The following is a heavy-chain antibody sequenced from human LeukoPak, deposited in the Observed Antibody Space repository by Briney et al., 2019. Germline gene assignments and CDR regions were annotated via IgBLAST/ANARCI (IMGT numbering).Heavy chain of an antibody. D-gene: IGHD6-13*01. CDR1: GFTFSSYW. Sequence: GGSLRLSCAASGFTFSSYWMSWVRQAPGKGLEWVANIKQDGSEKYYVDSVKGRFTISRDNAKNSLYLQMNSLRAEDTAVYYCAKEGIAKPFDYWGQGTLVTVSS. V-gene: IGHV3-7*03. CDR2: IKQDGSEK. CDR3: AKEGIAKPFDY. J-gene: IGHJ4*02.